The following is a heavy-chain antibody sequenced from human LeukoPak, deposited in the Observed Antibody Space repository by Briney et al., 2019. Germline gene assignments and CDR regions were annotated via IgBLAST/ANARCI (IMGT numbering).Heavy chain of an antibody. CDR3: ARTHDFWATAKGDYFDP. V-gene: IGHV1-18*01. J-gene: IGHJ4*02. CDR1: GYTFGSYY. D-gene: IGHD3-3*01. CDR2: ISGYNGNT. Sequence: ASVKVSCKASGYTFGSYYISWVRQAPGQVLEWMGWISGYNGNTNYAQRFQDRITMTVDKSTTTVYMELNSLRLDDTAVYYCARTHDFWATAKGDYFDPWGQGTLVTVSS.